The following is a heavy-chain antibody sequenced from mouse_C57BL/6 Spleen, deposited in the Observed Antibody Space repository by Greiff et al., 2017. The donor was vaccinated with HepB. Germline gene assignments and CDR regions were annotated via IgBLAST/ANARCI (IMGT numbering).Heavy chain of an antibody. V-gene: IGHV1-72*01. CDR1: GYTFTSYW. CDR2: IDPNSGGT. CDR3: ARGIYYDYGGFAY. D-gene: IGHD2-4*01. J-gene: IGHJ3*01. Sequence: MESCKASGYTFTSYWMHWVKQRPGRGLEWIGRIDPNSGGTKYNEKFKSKATLTVDKPSSTAYMQLSSLTSEDSAVYYCARGIYYDYGGFAYWGQGTLVTVSA.